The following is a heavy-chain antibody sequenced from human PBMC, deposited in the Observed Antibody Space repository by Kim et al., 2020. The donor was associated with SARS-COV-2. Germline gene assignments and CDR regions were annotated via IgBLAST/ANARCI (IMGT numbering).Heavy chain of an antibody. CDR3: ARGGDVVAHGGMDV. D-gene: IGHD5-12*01. V-gene: IGHV5-10-1*01. J-gene: IGHJ6*02. Sequence: SPSFQGHVTISADKSISTAYLQWSGLKASDTAMYYCARGGDVVAHGGMDVWGQGTTVTVSS.